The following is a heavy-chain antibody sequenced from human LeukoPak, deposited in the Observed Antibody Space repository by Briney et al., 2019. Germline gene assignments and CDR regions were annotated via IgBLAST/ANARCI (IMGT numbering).Heavy chain of an antibody. Sequence: MPSETLSLTCTVSGGSISSSTHYWGWIRQPPAKGLEWIGSIYYSGGTYDNPSLKSRVTISVDTSKNQFSLKVSSVTAADTAVYYCARHPTIGDRPGPFTYFYYYMDVWGKGTTVTVSS. V-gene: IGHV4-39*01. CDR1: GGSISSSTHY. J-gene: IGHJ6*03. D-gene: IGHD6-6*01. CDR2: IYYSGGT. CDR3: ARHPTIGDRPGPFTYFYYYMDV.